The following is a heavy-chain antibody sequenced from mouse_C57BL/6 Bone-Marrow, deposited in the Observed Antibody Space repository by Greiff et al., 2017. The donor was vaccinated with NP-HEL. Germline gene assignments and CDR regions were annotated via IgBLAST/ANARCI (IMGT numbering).Heavy chain of an antibody. CDR2: IDPSDSYT. D-gene: IGHD2-2*01. J-gene: IGHJ4*01. CDR1: GYTFTSYW. Sequence: VQLQQPGAELVKPGASVKLSCKASGYTFTSYWMQWVKQRPGQGLEWIGEIDPSDSYTNYNQKFTGKSTLTVDTSSSTAYMQLSSLTSEDSAVYCCAREGDYGYDGYAMDYWGQGTSVTVSS. V-gene: IGHV1-50*01. CDR3: AREGDYGYDGYAMDY.